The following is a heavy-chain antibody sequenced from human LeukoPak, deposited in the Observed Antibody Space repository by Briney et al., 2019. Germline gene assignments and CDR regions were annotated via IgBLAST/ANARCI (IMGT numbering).Heavy chain of an antibody. CDR2: INHSGST. CDR3: ARPSVYQLLDRRSPSGAFEI. J-gene: IGHJ3*02. D-gene: IGHD2-2*01. V-gene: IGHV4-34*01. CDR1: GGSFNGYY. Sequence: SETLSLTCAVYGGSFNGYYWNWIRQSPGKGLEWMGEINHSGSTNYNPSLKSRVTISIDTSKKQFSLNLRSVTAADTAVYYCARPSVYQLLDRRSPSGAFEIWGQGTVVTVSS.